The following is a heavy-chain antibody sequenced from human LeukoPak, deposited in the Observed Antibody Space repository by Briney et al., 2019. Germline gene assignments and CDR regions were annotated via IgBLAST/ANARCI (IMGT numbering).Heavy chain of an antibody. V-gene: IGHV1-8*01. CDR1: GYTFTSYD. D-gene: IGHD5-18*01. Sequence: ASVKVSCKASGYTFTSYDINWVRQATGQGPEWMGWMNPSSGNGGSAQKFQGRVTMTRNTSISTAYMELSSLKSDDTAVYYCARDRSGYGNYFDFWGQGTLVTVSS. CDR3: ARDRSGYGNYFDF. CDR2: MNPSSGNG. J-gene: IGHJ4*02.